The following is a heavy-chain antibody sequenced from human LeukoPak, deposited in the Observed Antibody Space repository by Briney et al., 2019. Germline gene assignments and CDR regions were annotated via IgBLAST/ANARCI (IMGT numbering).Heavy chain of an antibody. D-gene: IGHD3-22*01. J-gene: IGHJ4*02. CDR1: GFTFSSYS. Sequence: GGSLRLSCAASGFTFSSYSMNWVRQAPGKGLEWVSSISSSSSYIYYADSVKGRFTISRDNAKNSLYLQMNSLRAEDTAVYYCARDPGHYDSSGYYYVGYFDYWGQGTLVTVSS. CDR2: ISSSSSYI. CDR3: ARDPGHYDSSGYYYVGYFDY. V-gene: IGHV3-21*01.